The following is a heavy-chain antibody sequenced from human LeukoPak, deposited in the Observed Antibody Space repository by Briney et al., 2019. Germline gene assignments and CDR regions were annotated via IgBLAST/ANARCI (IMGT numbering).Heavy chain of an antibody. CDR2: IIPIFGTA. V-gene: IGHV1-69*13. J-gene: IGHJ4*02. CDR1: GGTFSSYA. Sequence: SVKVSCKASGGTFSSYAISWVRQAPGQGLGWMGGIIPIFGTANYAQKFQGRVTITADESTSTAYMELSSLRSEDTAVYYCARENCSGGSCYNHFDYWGQGTLVTVSS. D-gene: IGHD2-15*01. CDR3: ARENCSGGSCYNHFDY.